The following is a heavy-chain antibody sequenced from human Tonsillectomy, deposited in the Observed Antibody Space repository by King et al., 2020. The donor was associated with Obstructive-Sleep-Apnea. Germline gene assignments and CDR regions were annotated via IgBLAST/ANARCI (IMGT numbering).Heavy chain of an antibody. Sequence: VQLVESGGGLVLPGRSLRLSCAASGFTFDDYAMHWVRQPPGKGLEWVSGINWNSGSLGYADSVKGRFTISRDNAQNSPYLQMNSLRDEDTAFYFCAKAVSSVERNYQFDFWGRGTLVTVSS. CDR2: INWNSGSL. CDR3: AKAVSSVERNYQFDF. J-gene: IGHJ4*02. D-gene: IGHD1-7*01. CDR1: GFTFDDYA. V-gene: IGHV3-9*01.